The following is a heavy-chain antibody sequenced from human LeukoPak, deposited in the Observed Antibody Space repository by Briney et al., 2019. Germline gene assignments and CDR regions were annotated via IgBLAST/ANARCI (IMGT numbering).Heavy chain of an antibody. CDR3: ARAMWELAGDFDY. CDR1: GGSISSYY. V-gene: IGHV4-59*01. D-gene: IGHD1-26*01. J-gene: IGHJ4*02. Sequence: SETLSLTCTVSGGSISSYYWSWIRQPPGKGLEWIGYIYYSGSTNYNPSLKSRVTISVDTSKNQFSLKLSSVTAADTAVYYCARAMWELAGDFDYWGQGTLVTVSS. CDR2: IYYSGST.